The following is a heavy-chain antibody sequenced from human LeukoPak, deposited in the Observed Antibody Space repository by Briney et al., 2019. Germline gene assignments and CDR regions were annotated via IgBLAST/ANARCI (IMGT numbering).Heavy chain of an antibody. Sequence: ASVTVSCKASGYTFTGYYMYWVRQAPGQGLAWMGWINPNSGGTNYAQKFQGRVTMTRDTSISTAYMELSRLTSDDTAVYYCARTDSIYCGSTSCYPDYWGQGTLVTVSS. CDR3: ARTDSIYCGSTSCYPDY. CDR1: GYTFTGYY. CDR2: INPNSGGT. V-gene: IGHV1-2*02. D-gene: IGHD2-2*01. J-gene: IGHJ4*02.